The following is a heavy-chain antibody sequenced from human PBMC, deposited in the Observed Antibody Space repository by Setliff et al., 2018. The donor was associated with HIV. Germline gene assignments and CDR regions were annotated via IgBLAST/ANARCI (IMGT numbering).Heavy chain of an antibody. J-gene: IGHJ3*02. CDR1: GYTFTGYY. Sequence: GASVKVSCKASGYTFTGYYMHWVRQAPGQGLEWMGWINPNSGGTNYAQKFQGRVTMTRDTSISTAYMELSRLRSGDTAVYYCSRDGYYDSGGQRQAHDSFDIWGHGTMVTVSS. CDR2: INPNSGGT. D-gene: IGHD3-22*01. CDR3: SRDGYYDSGGQRQAHDSFDI. V-gene: IGHV1-2*02.